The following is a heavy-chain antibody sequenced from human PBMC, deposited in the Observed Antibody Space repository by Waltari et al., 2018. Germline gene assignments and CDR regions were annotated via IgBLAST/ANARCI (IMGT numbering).Heavy chain of an antibody. CDR3: ARVRWARPDYYYGMDV. Sequence: QVQLQQWGAGLLKPSETLSLTCAVYGGSFSGYYWSWIRQPPGKGLEWIGEINHSGSTNYNPSLKSRVTISVDTSKNQFSLKLSSVTAADTAVYYCARVRWARPDYYYGMDVWGQGTTVTVSS. CDR1: GGSFSGYY. CDR2: INHSGST. D-gene: IGHD6-6*01. V-gene: IGHV4-34*01. J-gene: IGHJ6*02.